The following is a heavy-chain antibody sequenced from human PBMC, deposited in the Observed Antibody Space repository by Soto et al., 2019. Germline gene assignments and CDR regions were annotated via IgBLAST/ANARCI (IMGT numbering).Heavy chain of an antibody. CDR1: GFTVSSYA. D-gene: IGHD3-3*01. CDR3: AKFHRITIFGRCNLDY. Sequence: PGGSLRLSCAASGFTVSSYAMSWVRQAPGKRLEWVSAISGSGGSTYYADSVKGRFTISRDNSKNTLYLQMNSLRAEDTAVFYCAKFHRITIFGRCNLDYWGQGTLVTVSS. CDR2: ISGSGGST. V-gene: IGHV3-23*01. J-gene: IGHJ4*02.